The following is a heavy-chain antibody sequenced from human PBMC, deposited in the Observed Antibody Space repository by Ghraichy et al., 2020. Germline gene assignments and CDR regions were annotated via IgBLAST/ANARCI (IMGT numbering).Heavy chain of an antibody. CDR2: ISGSGGST. D-gene: IGHD6-13*01. Sequence: GGSLRLSCAASGFTFSSYAMSWVRQAPGKGLEWVSAISGSGGSTYYADSVKGRFTISRDNSKNTLYLQMNSLRAEDTAVYYCAKDRLGFRQTAAAADFDYWGQGTLVTVSS. CDR3: AKDRLGFRQTAAAADFDY. V-gene: IGHV3-23*01. CDR1: GFTFSSYA. J-gene: IGHJ4*02.